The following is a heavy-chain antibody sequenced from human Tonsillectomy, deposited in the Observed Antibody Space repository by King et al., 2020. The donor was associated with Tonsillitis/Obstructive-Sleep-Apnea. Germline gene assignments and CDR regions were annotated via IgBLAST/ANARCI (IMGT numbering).Heavy chain of an antibody. CDR1: GYSFTTRY. V-gene: IGHV1-46*01. J-gene: IGHJ4*02. D-gene: IGHD4-11*01. CDR3: ARGDFSNRYYFDF. Sequence: LVQSGAEVRKPGASVKLSCRASGYSFTTRYVHWVRQARGQGLEWMGIINPSSGSTTYPPKFQGRVSMTKDTSTNTVYMELTSLRSEDTAVYYCARGDFSNRYYFDFWGQGTLVSVSS. CDR2: INPSSGST.